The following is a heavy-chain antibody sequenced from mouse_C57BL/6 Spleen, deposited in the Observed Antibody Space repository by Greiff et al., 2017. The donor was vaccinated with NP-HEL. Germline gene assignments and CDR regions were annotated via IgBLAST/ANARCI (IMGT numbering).Heavy chain of an antibody. CDR3: ARGVITTVVAPYYAMDY. CDR1: GYAFTNYL. V-gene: IGHV1-54*01. Sequence: QVQLQQSGAELVRPGTSVKVSCKASGYAFTNYLIEWVKQRPGQGLEWIGVINPGSGGTNYNEKFKGKATLTADKSSSTAYMQLSSLTSEDSAVYFCARGVITTVVAPYYAMDYWGQGTSVTVSS. D-gene: IGHD1-1*01. CDR2: INPGSGGT. J-gene: IGHJ4*01.